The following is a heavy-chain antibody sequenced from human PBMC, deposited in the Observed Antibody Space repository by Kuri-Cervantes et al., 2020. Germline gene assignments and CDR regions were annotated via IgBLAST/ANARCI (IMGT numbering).Heavy chain of an antibody. CDR3: ARTCGGDCLGAFDI. J-gene: IGHJ3*02. Sequence: GESLKISCAASGFTFSSCSMNWVRQAPGKGLEWVSSISSSSSYIYYADSVKGRFTISRDNAKNSLYLQMNSLRAEDTAVYYCARTCGGDCLGAFDIWGQGTMVTVSS. V-gene: IGHV3-21*01. D-gene: IGHD2-21*02. CDR2: ISSSSSYI. CDR1: GFTFSSCS.